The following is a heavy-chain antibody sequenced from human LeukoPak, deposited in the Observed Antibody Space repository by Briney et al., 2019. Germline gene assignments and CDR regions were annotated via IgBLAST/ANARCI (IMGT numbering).Heavy chain of an antibody. V-gene: IGHV4-30-4*01. CDR1: GGSISSGDYY. J-gene: IGHJ2*01. Sequence: SETLSLTCTVSGGSISSGDYYWSWIRQPPGKGLEWIGYIYYSGSTYYNPSLKSRVTISVDTSKNQFSLKLSSVTAADTAVYYCARGVVGDTVLYWYFDLWGRGTLVTVSS. CDR2: IYYSGST. CDR3: ARGVVGDTVLYWYFDL. D-gene: IGHD4-17*01.